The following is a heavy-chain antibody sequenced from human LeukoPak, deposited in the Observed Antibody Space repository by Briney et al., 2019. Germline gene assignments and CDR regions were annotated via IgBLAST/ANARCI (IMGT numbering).Heavy chain of an antibody. CDR3: ARDRGGWYRDDAFDI. Sequence: PGGSLRLSCAPSGFTVSSNYMNWVRQAPGKGLEWVANLKQDGSDKYYVDSVKGRFTISRDNAKNSLYLQMNSLRAEDTAIYYCARDRGGWYRDDAFDIWGQGTMVTVSS. V-gene: IGHV3-7*01. CDR2: LKQDGSDK. CDR1: GFTVSSNY. J-gene: IGHJ3*02. D-gene: IGHD6-19*01.